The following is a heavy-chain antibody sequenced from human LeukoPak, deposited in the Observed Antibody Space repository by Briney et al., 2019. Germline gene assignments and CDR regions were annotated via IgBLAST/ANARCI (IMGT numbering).Heavy chain of an antibody. D-gene: IGHD2-15*01. J-gene: IGHJ5*02. CDR1: GGTFSSYA. CDR2: IIPILGIA. V-gene: IGHV1-69*04. Sequence: EASVKVSCTASGGTFSSYAISWVRQAPGQGLEWMGRIIPILGIANYAQKFQGRVTITADKSTSTAYMELSSLRSEDTAVYYCASDPNIVVVVAATTWGQGTLVTVSS. CDR3: ASDPNIVVVVAATT.